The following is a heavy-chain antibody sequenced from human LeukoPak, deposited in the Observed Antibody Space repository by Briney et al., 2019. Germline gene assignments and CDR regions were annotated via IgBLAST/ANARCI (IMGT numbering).Heavy chain of an antibody. CDR1: NGSISSGGYY. CDR2: IYYSGST. CDR3: ARVLGRYNYYDSSGYFVY. J-gene: IGHJ4*02. V-gene: IGHV4-31*03. D-gene: IGHD3-22*01. Sequence: PSETLSLTCTVSNGSISSGGYYWSWIRQHPGKGLEWIGYIYYSGSTYYNPSLKSRVTISVDTSKNQFSLKLSSVTAADTAVYYCARVLGRYNYYDSSGYFVYWGQGTLVTVSS.